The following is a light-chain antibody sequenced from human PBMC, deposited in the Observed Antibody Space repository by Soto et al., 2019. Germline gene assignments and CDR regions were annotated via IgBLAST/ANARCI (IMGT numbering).Light chain of an antibody. CDR1: PSVSSGF. CDR2: GAS. J-gene: IGKJ4*01. V-gene: IGKV3-20*01. Sequence: IVLMQSPGTLSWSAGERATLACRSSPSVSSGFLAWYHQKPGQAPRLRIYGASTRATGIPDRFSGSGSGTDFTLTISRLEAEDFAVYYCQQYCSAPGFGGGTNVEIK. CDR3: QQYCSAPG.